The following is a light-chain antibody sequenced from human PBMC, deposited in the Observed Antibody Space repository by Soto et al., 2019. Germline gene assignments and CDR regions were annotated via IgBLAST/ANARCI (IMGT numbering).Light chain of an antibody. J-gene: IGLJ2*01. Sequence: QSALTQPASVSGSPGQSITISCTGTSSDIGSYNLVSWYQQHPGKAPKLMIYEGSRRPSGISNRLSGSKSGNTASLTISGLQAEDEADYYCCSYAGGSTFVVFGGGTKLTVL. CDR1: SSDIGSYNL. CDR2: EGS. V-gene: IGLV2-23*03. CDR3: CSYAGGSTFVV.